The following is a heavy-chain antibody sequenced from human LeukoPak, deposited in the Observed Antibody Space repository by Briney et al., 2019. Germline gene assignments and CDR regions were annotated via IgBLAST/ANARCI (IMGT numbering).Heavy chain of an antibody. D-gene: IGHD3-10*01. CDR3: ATSKLQLFPFDY. CDR2: IYYRGGT. CDR1: GGSISSYY. J-gene: IGHJ4*02. Sequence: SETLSLTCSVSGGSISSYYWSWIRQPPGKGLEWIGNIYYRGGTNYNPSLKSRLTISVDTSKNQFSLKLSSVTAADTAVYYCATSKLQLFPFDYWGQGTLVTVSS. V-gene: IGHV4-59*08.